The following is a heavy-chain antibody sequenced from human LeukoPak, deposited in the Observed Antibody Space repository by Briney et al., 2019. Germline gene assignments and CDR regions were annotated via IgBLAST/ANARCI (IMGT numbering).Heavy chain of an antibody. D-gene: IGHD5-18*01. CDR3: ARDGTDTAMVTGYFDY. Sequence: GGSLRLSCAVSGFTLSSYSMNWVRQAPGKGLEWVSSISSSSSHIYYADSVKGRFTISRDNAKNSLYLQMNSLRAEDTAVYYCARDGTDTAMVTGYFDYWGQGTLVTVPS. J-gene: IGHJ4*02. V-gene: IGHV3-21*01. CDR1: GFTLSSYS. CDR2: ISSSSSHI.